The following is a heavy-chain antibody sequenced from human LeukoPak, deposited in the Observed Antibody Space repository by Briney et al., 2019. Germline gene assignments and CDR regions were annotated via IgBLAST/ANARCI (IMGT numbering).Heavy chain of an antibody. CDR1: GGTFSSYA. CDR3: ARDVLTGTNDFFYMDV. D-gene: IGHD1-7*01. J-gene: IGHJ6*03. V-gene: IGHV1-69*05. CDR2: IIPIFGTA. Sequence: SVKVSCKASGGTFSSYAISWVRQAPGQGLEWMGGIIPIFGTANYAQNFKGRVTITTDESTSTTYMELSSLRSEETAVYCCARDVLTGTNDFFYMDVWGKGTTVTVSS.